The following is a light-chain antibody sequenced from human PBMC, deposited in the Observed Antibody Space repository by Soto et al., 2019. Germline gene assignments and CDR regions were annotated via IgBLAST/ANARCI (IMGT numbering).Light chain of an antibody. J-gene: IGKJ1*01. CDR2: GAS. CDR1: QSVSIRS. Sequence: EIVLTHSPGTLSLSRGERATLSCRASQSVSIRSLAWYQQKGGQAPRLLIYGASRRATGRPEGFSGSGSEKGLTLTISSLQSEDFAVYYCRKYNNCPLRFGKWTKVDI. V-gene: IGKV3-20*01. CDR3: RKYNNCPLR.